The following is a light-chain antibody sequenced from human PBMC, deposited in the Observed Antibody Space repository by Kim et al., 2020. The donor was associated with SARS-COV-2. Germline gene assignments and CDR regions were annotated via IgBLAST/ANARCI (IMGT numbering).Light chain of an antibody. V-gene: IGLV1-47*01. Sequence: ELTQPPSASGTPGQRVTISCSGSSSNIGSNYVYWYQQLPGTAPRLLIYRNNQRPSGVPDRFSGSKSGTSASLAISGLRSEDEADYYCAAWDDSLSGLYVFGTGTKVTVL. CDR2: RNN. CDR1: SSNIGSNY. CDR3: AAWDDSLSGLYV. J-gene: IGLJ1*01.